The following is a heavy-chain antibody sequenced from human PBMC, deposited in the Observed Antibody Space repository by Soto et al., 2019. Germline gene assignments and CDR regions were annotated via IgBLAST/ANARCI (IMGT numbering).Heavy chain of an antibody. D-gene: IGHD6-19*01. V-gene: IGHV3-23*01. CDR3: AKGRSSGWSLDC. CDR1: GFTFSTYA. Sequence: EVQLLESGGGLVQPGGSLRLSCAASGFTFSTYAMNWVRQAPGKGLEWVSGISGSGDSTYYADSVKGRFTVSRDNSKNTRYLQMNSLRAEDTAVFDCAKGRSSGWSLDCWGQGPLVTVSS. J-gene: IGHJ4*02. CDR2: ISGSGDST.